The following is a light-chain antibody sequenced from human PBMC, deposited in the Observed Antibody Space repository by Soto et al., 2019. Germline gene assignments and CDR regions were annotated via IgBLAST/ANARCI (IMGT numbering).Light chain of an antibody. Sequence: ESVLTRSPGTLWSSPEEIASLVCRASQSVSSYLAWYQQKPGQAPRLLIYGASNRATGIPDRFSGSGSGTHFTLIISTLEPAAFAVYYCPQYGSTGTVGQGTKV. CDR1: QSVSSY. CDR3: PQYGSTGT. J-gene: IGKJ1*01. CDR2: GAS. V-gene: IGKV3-20*01.